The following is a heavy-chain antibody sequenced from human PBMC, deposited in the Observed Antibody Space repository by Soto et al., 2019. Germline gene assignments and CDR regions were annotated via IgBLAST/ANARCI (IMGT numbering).Heavy chain of an antibody. J-gene: IGHJ6*02. CDR3: ARDQVVAATRFNDGMDV. D-gene: IGHD2-15*01. Sequence: QVQLQESGPGLVKPSQTLSLTCTVSGGSISSGGYYWSWIRQHPGKGLEWIGYIYYSGSTYYNPSLKSRVTISVDTSKNQFSLKLSSVTAADTAVYYCARDQVVAATRFNDGMDVWGQGTTVTVSS. CDR1: GGSISSGGYY. V-gene: IGHV4-31*03. CDR2: IYYSGST.